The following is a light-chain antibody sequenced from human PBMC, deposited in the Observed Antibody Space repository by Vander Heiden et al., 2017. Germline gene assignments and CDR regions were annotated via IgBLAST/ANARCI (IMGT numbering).Light chain of an antibody. Sequence: SYELTQPPSVSVSPGQTASITCSGEKLGDKYVTWYQQKAGPSPVLVLNRDRQRPSGIPERFSGSNSGNTATLTISGTQPPDEADYYCQAWDRDMVVFGGGTKLTVL. CDR2: RDR. V-gene: IGLV3-1*01. CDR1: KLGDKY. CDR3: QAWDRDMVV. J-gene: IGLJ2*01.